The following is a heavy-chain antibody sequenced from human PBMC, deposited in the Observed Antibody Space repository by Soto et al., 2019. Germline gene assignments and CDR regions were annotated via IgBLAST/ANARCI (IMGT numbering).Heavy chain of an antibody. CDR1: GYTFTSYD. V-gene: IGHV1-8*01. D-gene: IGHD3-9*01. J-gene: IGHJ6*02. Sequence: ASVKVSCKASGYTFTSYDINWVRQATGQGLEWMGWMNPNSGNTGYAQKFQGRVTMTRNTSISTAYMELSSLRSEDTAVYYCARGWDDINYYYYGMDVWGQGTTVTVS. CDR2: MNPNSGNT. CDR3: ARGWDDINYYYYGMDV.